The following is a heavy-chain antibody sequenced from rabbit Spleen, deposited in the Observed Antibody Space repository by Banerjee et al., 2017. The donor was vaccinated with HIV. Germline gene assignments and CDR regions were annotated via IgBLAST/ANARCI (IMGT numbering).Heavy chain of an antibody. CDR1: GFDFSAYTF. J-gene: IGHJ6*01. D-gene: IGHD1-1*01. Sequence: LVEYGGDVVQPGASLTLTCTASGFDFSAYTFMCWVRQAPGKGLEWIACIDSGSRDFAYYASWAKGRFTISKTSSTTVTLQMTSLTVADTATYFCARDTRTSFSTYGMDLWGQGTLVTVS. V-gene: IGHV1S40*01. CDR3: ARDTRTSFSTYGMDL. CDR2: IDSGSRDFA.